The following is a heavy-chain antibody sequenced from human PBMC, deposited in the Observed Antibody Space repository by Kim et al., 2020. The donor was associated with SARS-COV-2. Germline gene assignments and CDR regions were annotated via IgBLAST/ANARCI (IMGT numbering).Heavy chain of an antibody. CDR3: AKPRSITMVRGSFDY. V-gene: IGHV3-30*02. Sequence: SVKGRLTISRDNSKNTLYLQMNSRRAEDTAVYYCAKPRSITMVRGSFDYWGQGTLVTVSS. J-gene: IGHJ4*02. D-gene: IGHD3-10*01.